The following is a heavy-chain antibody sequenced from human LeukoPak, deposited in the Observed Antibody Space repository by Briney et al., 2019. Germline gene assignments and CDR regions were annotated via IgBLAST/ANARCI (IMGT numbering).Heavy chain of an antibody. CDR1: GGSTSSYY. D-gene: IGHD2-2*01. CDR3: ARDVSRVVVGSFDP. V-gene: IGHV4-4*07. J-gene: IGHJ5*02. Sequence: PSETLTLTCTDSGGSTSSYYWRWIRQPAGKGLEWIGRIYTSGSTNYNPSLKSRVTMSVDTSKNQFSLKLSSVTAADTAVYYCARDVSRVVVGSFDPWGQGTLVTVSS. CDR2: IYTSGST.